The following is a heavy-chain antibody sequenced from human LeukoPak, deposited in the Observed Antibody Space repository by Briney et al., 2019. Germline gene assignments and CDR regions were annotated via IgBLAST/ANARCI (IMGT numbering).Heavy chain of an antibody. CDR2: IGGSGRDT. V-gene: IGHV3-23*01. CDR3: AKSYYYGSGGYSLTAFDI. J-gene: IGHJ3*02. CDR1: GFTFSRYA. Sequence: PGGSLRLSCAASGFTFSRYAMSWVRQAPGKGLEWVSLIGGSGRDTYYADSVKGRFSISRDNSKNTLNLQMNSLRAEDTAVYYCAKSYYYGSGGYSLTAFDIWGQGTMVTVSS. D-gene: IGHD3-10*01.